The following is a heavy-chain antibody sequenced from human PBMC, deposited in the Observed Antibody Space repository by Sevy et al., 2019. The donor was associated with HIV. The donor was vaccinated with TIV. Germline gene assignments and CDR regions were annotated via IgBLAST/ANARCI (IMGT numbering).Heavy chain of an antibody. CDR2: FSGTDGSGTDGTT. D-gene: IGHD6-13*01. CDR1: GFKFDNYD. Sequence: GGSLRLSCAASGFKFDNYDFSWVRQAPGKGLEWVSGFSGTDGSGTDGTTDYTDSVKGRFIISSDNSKNTLYLEMNSLMGDDTAVYYCAKAARYSSVWYSTGEPFDYWGQGTLVTVSS. J-gene: IGHJ4*02. V-gene: IGHV3-23*01. CDR3: AKAARYSSVWYSTGEPFDY.